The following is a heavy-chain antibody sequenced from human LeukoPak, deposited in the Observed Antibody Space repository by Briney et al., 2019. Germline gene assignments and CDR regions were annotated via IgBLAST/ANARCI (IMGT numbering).Heavy chain of an antibody. CDR1: GYSFTSYW. V-gene: IGHV5-51*01. CDR3: ARLTGGSYPAPFDY. D-gene: IGHD1-26*01. J-gene: IGHJ4*02. Sequence: GESLKISCKGSGYSFTSYWLGWVRQMPGKGVEWMGIIYPGDSDTRYSPSFQGQVTTSADKSISTAYLQWSSLKASDTAVYYWARLTGGSYPAPFDYWGQGTLVTVSS. CDR2: IYPGDSDT.